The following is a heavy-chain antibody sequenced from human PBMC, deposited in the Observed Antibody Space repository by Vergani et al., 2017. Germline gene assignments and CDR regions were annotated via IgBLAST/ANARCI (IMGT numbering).Heavy chain of an antibody. Sequence: QVQLVQSGAEVKKPGSSVKVSCKASGGTFSSYAISWVRQAPGQGLEWMGGIIPIFGTANYAQKFQGRVTITADESTSTAYMELGSLRSEDTAVYYCAGEGKYYYDSSGYSHFDYWGQGTLVTVSS. CDR3: AGEGKYYYDSSGYSHFDY. V-gene: IGHV1-69*01. D-gene: IGHD3-22*01. J-gene: IGHJ4*02. CDR2: IIPIFGTA. CDR1: GGTFSSYA.